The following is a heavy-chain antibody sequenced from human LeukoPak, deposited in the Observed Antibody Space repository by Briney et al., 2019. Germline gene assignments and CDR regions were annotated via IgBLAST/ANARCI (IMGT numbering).Heavy chain of an antibody. J-gene: IGHJ3*02. V-gene: IGHV3-21*01. CDR2: ISSSSSYI. CDR3: IRGGIQVSGIDAFDI. CDR1: GFTFSSYS. Sequence: GGSLRLSCAASGFTFSSYSMNWVRQAPGKGLEWVSSISSSSSYIYYADSVKGRFTISRDNAKNSLYLQMNSLRAEDTAVYYCIRGGIQVSGIDAFDIWGQGTMVTVSS. D-gene: IGHD5/OR15-5a*01.